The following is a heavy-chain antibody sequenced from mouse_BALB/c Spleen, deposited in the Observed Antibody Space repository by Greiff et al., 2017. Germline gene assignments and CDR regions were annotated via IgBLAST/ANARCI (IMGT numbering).Heavy chain of an antibody. CDR3: ARASVIYWYFDV. V-gene: IGHV14-3*02. J-gene: IGHJ1*01. CDR1: GFNIKDTY. CDR2: IDPANGNT. Sequence: EVQLQESGAELVKPGASVKLSCTASGFNIKDTYMHWVKQRPEQGLEWIGRIDPANGNTKYDPKFQGKATITADTSSNTAYLQLSSLTSEDTAVYYCARASVIYWYFDVWGAGTTVTVSS. D-gene: IGHD1-2*01.